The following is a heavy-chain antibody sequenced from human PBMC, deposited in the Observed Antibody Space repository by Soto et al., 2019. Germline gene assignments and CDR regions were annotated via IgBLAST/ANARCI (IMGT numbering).Heavy chain of an antibody. V-gene: IGHV3-72*01. CDR3: ARGYCSSTSCYLFYFDL. CDR1: GFTFSDHY. Sequence: EVQLVESGGGLVQPGGSLRLSCAASGFTFSDHYMDWVRQAPGKGLEWVGRTRNKANSYTTEYAASVKGRFTISRDDSKNSLYLQMNSLKTEDTAVYYCARGYCSSTSCYLFYFDLWGRGTLVTVSS. J-gene: IGHJ2*01. CDR2: TRNKANSYTT. D-gene: IGHD2-2*01.